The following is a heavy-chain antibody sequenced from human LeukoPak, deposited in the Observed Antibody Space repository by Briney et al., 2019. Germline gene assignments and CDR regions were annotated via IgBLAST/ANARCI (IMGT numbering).Heavy chain of an antibody. CDR1: GGSISSGGYY. V-gene: IGHV4-30-2*01. Sequence: PSQTLSLTCTVSGGSISSGGYYWSWIRQPPGKGLEWIGYIYHSGSTYYNPSLKSRVTISVDRSKNQFSLKLSSVTAADTAVYYCARGAVAGRGNYWGQGTLVTVSS. CDR2: IYHSGST. CDR3: ARGAVAGRGNY. J-gene: IGHJ4*02. D-gene: IGHD6-19*01.